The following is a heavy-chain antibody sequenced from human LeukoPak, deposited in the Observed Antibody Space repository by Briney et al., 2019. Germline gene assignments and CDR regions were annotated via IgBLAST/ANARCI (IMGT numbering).Heavy chain of an antibody. CDR3: ARLDPRGGYYGLDF. CDR2: IYYSGST. CDR1: GGSISSYY. J-gene: IGHJ4*02. D-gene: IGHD3-22*01. Sequence: SETLSLTCTVSGGSISSYYWSWIRQHPGKGLEWIGYIYYSGSTNYNPSLKSRVTISVDTSKNQFSLKLRSVTAADTAVYYCARLDPRGGYYGLDFWGQGTLVTVSS. V-gene: IGHV4-59*08.